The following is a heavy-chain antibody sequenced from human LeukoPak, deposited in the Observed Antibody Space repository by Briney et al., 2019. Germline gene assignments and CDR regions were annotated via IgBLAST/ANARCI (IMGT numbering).Heavy chain of an antibody. D-gene: IGHD6-6*01. CDR2: ISSSSSTM. Sequence: PGGSLRLSCAASGFTFSSYSMNWVRQAPGKGLEWVSYISSSSSTMYYADSVKGRFAISRDNAKNSLYLQMNSLRDEDTAVYYCARERIRGSSYYYYGMDVWGQGTTVTVSS. CDR3: ARERIRGSSYYYYGMDV. J-gene: IGHJ6*02. CDR1: GFTFSSYS. V-gene: IGHV3-48*02.